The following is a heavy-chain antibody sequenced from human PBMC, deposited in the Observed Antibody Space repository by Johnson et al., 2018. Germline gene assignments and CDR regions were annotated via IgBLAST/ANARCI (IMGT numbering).Heavy chain of an antibody. CDR3: AKDIVGRYYYGMDV. CDR2: ISSDGSNK. J-gene: IGHJ6*02. CDR1: GFTFSSYA. Sequence: VQLVESGGGVVQPGRSRRLSCAASGFTFSSYAMHWVRQAPGKGLEWVAVISSDGSNKYSADSVKGRLTISRDNSKNTPYLQMHSLRAEDTAVYYCAKDIVGRYYYGMDVWGQGTTVTVSS. V-gene: IGHV3-30*18. D-gene: IGHD2-15*01.